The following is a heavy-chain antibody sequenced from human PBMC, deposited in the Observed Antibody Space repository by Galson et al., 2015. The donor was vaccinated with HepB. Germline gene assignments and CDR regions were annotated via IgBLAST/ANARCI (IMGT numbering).Heavy chain of an antibody. CDR1: GDSVSSNSAA. V-gene: IGHV6-1*01. D-gene: IGHD4-17*01. Sequence: CAISGDSVSSNSAAWNWIRQSPSRGLEWLGRTYYRSKWYNDYAVSVKSRITINPDTSKNQFSLQLNSVTPEDTAVYYCARGNPPVDYGDYDWFDPWGRGTLVTVSS. J-gene: IGHJ5*02. CDR3: ARGNPPVDYGDYDWFDP. CDR2: TYYRSKWYN.